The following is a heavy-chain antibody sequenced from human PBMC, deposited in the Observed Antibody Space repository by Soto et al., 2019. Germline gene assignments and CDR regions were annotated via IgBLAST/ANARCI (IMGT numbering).Heavy chain of an antibody. CDR3: ASVRYGRPYYDFWSGYYGNYYYYMDV. CDR1: GGSISSSSYY. V-gene: IGHV4-39*01. J-gene: IGHJ6*03. Sequence: QLQLQESGPGLVKPSETLSLTCTVSGGSISSSSYYWGWIRQPPGKGLEWIGSIYYSGSTYYNPSLKRRVTISVDTSKNQFSLKLSSVTAADTAVYYCASVRYGRPYYDFWSGYYGNYYYYMDVWGKGTTVTVSS. D-gene: IGHD3-3*01. CDR2: IYYSGST.